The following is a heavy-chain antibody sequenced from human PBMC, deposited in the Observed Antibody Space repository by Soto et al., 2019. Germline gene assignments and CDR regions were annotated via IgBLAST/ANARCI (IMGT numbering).Heavy chain of an antibody. CDR1: GYTFTGYY. Sequence: ASVKVSCKASGYTFTGYYMHWVRQAPGQGLEWMGWINPNSGGTNYAQKFQGWVTMTRDTSISTAYMELSRLRSDDTVVYYCARDSAGYYYYGMDVWGQGTTVTVSS. D-gene: IGHD3-10*01. V-gene: IGHV1-2*04. CDR2: INPNSGGT. CDR3: ARDSAGYYYYGMDV. J-gene: IGHJ6*02.